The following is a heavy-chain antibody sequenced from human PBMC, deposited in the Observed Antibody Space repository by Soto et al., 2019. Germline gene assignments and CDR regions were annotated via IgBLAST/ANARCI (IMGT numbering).Heavy chain of an antibody. CDR3: THSLTMVRVQVLEYFQH. CDR1: GFSLSTSAVV. J-gene: IGHJ1*01. V-gene: IGHV2-5*02. Sequence: QITLKESGPTLLKPTQTLTLTCTFSGFSLSTSAVVVGWIRQPPGKALEWLALIYGDDDKRYSPSLKSRLTLTKDTSKNQVVLTMTNMDPVDTATYFCTHSLTMVRVQVLEYFQHWGQGTLLTVSS. CDR2: IYGDDDK. D-gene: IGHD3-10*01.